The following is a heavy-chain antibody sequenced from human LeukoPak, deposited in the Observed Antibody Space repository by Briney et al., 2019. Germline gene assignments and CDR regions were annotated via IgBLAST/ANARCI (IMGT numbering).Heavy chain of an antibody. CDR2: IMDTSGGST. D-gene: IGHD3-3*01. V-gene: IGHV1-46*01. Sequence: ASVKVSCKTSGYTFSSYYMHWVRQAPGQGLEWLGIIMDTSGGSTINARRFQGRVTLTTDTSTSTVYMELSSLRSEDTAVYYCAKGVHYDFWSGYYPLGAYDAFDIWGQGTMVTVSS. CDR3: AKGVHYDFWSGYYPLGAYDAFDI. J-gene: IGHJ3*02. CDR1: GYTFSSYY.